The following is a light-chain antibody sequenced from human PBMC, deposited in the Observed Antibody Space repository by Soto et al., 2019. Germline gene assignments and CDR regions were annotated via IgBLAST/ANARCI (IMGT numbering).Light chain of an antibody. J-gene: IGKJ4*02. CDR3: QQRRTWPPLT. Sequence: EIVLTHSPATLSLSPGERATLSCRASQSVSNFLAWYQQKPGQAPRLLIYDSSTRATGIPARFSGSGSGTVFARTISSLEPEDFAVYYCQQRRTWPPLTFGGGTKVEIK. CDR1: QSVSNF. CDR2: DSS. V-gene: IGKV3-11*01.